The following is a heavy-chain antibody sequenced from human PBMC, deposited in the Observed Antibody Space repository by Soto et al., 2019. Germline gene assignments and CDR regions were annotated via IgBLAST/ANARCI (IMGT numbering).Heavy chain of an antibody. J-gene: IGHJ6*02. CDR1: GYTFTSYG. V-gene: IGHV1-18*04. CDR2: ISAYNGNT. Sequence: ASVKVSCKASGYTFTSYGISWVRQAPGQGLECMGWISAYNGNTKYAKKIQGRVTMTKDTSTSTAYMELRSLRSDDTAVYYCARGRDLTLYYGMDVWGQGTTVTVSS. CDR3: ARGRDLTLYYGMDV.